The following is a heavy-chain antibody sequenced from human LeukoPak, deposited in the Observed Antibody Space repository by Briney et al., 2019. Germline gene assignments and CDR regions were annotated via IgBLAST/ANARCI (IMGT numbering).Heavy chain of an antibody. V-gene: IGHV3-30*18. J-gene: IGHJ4*02. Sequence: GRSLRLSCAASGFTFSSYGMHWVRQAPGKGLEWLAVISYDGSNKYYADSVKGRFTISRDNSKNTLYLQMNSLRAEVTAVYYCAKDHWFGELTYYFDYWGQGTLVTVSS. CDR1: GFTFSSYG. CDR3: AKDHWFGELTYYFDY. CDR2: ISYDGSNK. D-gene: IGHD3-10*01.